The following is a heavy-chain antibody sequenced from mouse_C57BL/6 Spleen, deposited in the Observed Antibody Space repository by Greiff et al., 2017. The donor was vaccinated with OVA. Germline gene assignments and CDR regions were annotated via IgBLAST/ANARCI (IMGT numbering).Heavy chain of an antibody. CDR1: GFTFSDYG. D-gene: IGHD1-1*01. Sequence: EVHLVESGGGLVKPGGSLKLSCAASGFTFSDYGMHWVRQAPEKGLEWVAYISSGSSTIYYADTVKGRFTTSRDNAKNTLFLQMTSLRSEDTAMYYCAGGVLPSLAYGGQGTLVTVSA. CDR3: AGGVLPSLAY. V-gene: IGHV5-17*01. CDR2: ISSGSSTI. J-gene: IGHJ3*01.